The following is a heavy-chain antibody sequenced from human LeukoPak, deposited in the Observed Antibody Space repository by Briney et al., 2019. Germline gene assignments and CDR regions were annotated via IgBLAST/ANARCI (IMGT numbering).Heavy chain of an antibody. CDR2: ISSNGGSI. V-gene: IGHV3-64D*08. CDR1: GFTFSTYA. D-gene: IGHD3-22*01. CDR3: VKGSESYYDSKSDY. Sequence: PGGSLRLSCSVSGFTFSTYAMHWARQAPGKGLEYVSAISSNGGSIYYAASVKGRFTISRDSSKNTLYLQMSSLRAEDTAVYYCVKGSESYYDSKSDYWGQGTLVTVSS. J-gene: IGHJ4*02.